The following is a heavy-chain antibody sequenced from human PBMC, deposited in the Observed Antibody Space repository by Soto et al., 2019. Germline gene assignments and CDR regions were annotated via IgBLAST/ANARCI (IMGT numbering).Heavy chain of an antibody. D-gene: IGHD5-18*01. CDR1: GYTFTSYP. J-gene: IGHJ6*02. CDR2: IDAGNGNT. V-gene: IGHV1-3*01. Sequence: ASVKVSCKASGYTFTSYPTHWVRQAPGQRLEWMGWIDAGNGNTKYSQKFRGRVTFTTDTSASTAYMDLSSLRSEDTAVYDCARAGYTYGSLYYGMDVWGQRTTVTVSS. CDR3: ARAGYTYGSLYYGMDV.